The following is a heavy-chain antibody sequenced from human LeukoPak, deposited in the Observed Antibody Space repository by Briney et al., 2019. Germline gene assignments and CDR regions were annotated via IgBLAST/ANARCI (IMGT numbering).Heavy chain of an antibody. V-gene: IGHV1-18*01. Sequence: ASVKVSCKASGYTFTSYGISWVRQAPGQGREWMGWISAYNGNTNYAQKLQGRVTMTTDTSTSTAYMELRSLRSDDTAVYYCARDPLAYCAGDCYHRFFDYWGQGTLVTVSS. CDR3: ARDPLAYCAGDCYHRFFDY. CDR1: GYTFTSYG. CDR2: ISAYNGNT. J-gene: IGHJ4*02. D-gene: IGHD2-21*02.